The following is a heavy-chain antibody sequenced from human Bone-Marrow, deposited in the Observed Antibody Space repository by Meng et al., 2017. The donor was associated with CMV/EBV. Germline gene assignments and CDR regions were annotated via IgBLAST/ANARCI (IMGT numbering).Heavy chain of an antibody. Sequence: SETLSLTCTVSGGSVSSGSYYWSWIRQPPGKGLEWIGYIYYSGSTNYNPSLKSRVTISVDTSKNQFSLKLSSVTAADTAVYYCARDEVTLSYGMDVWGQGTTVTVSS. V-gene: IGHV4-61*01. CDR3: ARDEVTLSYGMDV. J-gene: IGHJ6*02. CDR1: GGSVSSGSYY. CDR2: IYYSGST. D-gene: IGHD4-23*01.